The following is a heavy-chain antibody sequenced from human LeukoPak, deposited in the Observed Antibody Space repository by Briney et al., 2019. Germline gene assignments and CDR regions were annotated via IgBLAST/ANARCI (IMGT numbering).Heavy chain of an antibody. CDR3: ARGRDRSKAGDH. Sequence: PSETLSLTCAVYGGSCDDYYCSWLRQPPGKGLEWIGEIHPSGIFYYNSSLLSRVTISIDTSKSQFSLRLSSVTAADTAFYYCARGRDRSKAGDHWGQGSLVTVSS. D-gene: IGHD5-24*01. V-gene: IGHV4-34*01. J-gene: IGHJ4*02. CDR2: IHPSGIF. CDR1: GGSCDDYY.